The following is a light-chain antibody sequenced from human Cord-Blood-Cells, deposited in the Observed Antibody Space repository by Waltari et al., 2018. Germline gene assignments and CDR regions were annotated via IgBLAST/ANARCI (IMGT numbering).Light chain of an antibody. CDR1: KLGDKY. V-gene: IGLV3-1*01. Sequence: SYELPQPPSVSVSPGQTASITCPGDKLGDKYACWYQQKPGQSPVLVIYQDSKRPSGIPERFSGSNSGNTATLTISGTQAMDEADYYCQAWDSSTAWVFGGGTKLTVL. J-gene: IGLJ3*02. CDR2: QDS. CDR3: QAWDSSTAWV.